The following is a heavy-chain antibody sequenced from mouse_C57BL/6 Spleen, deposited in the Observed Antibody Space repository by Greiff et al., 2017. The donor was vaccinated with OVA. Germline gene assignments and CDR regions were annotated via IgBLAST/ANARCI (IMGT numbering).Heavy chain of an antibody. CDR3: ARLGSDGYFDV. CDR1: GFTFSDYG. D-gene: IGHD2-13*01. V-gene: IGHV5-15*01. J-gene: IGHJ1*03. CDR2: IGNLAYSI. Sequence: EVKLMESGGGLVQPGGSLKLSCAASGFTFSDYGMAWVRQAPRKGPEWVAFIGNLAYSIYYADTVTGRFTISRENAKNTLYLEMSSLRSEDTAMYYCARLGSDGYFDVWGTGTTVTVSS.